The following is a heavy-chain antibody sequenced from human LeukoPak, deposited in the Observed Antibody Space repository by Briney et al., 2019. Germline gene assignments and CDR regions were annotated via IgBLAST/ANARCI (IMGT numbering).Heavy chain of an antibody. V-gene: IGHV3-21*01. CDR1: GFTFSSYS. CDR2: ISSSSSYI. J-gene: IGHJ4*02. D-gene: IGHD6-13*01. CDR3: AREVQQLDIPSLHTLYYFDY. Sequence: GPLRLSCAASGFTFSSYSMNWVRQAPGKGLEWVSSISSSSSYIYYADSVKGRFTISRDNAKNSLYLQMNSLRAEDTAVYYCAREVQQLDIPSLHTLYYFDYWGQGTLVTVSS.